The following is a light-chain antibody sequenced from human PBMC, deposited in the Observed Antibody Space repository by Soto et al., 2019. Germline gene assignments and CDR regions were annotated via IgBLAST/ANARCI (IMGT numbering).Light chain of an antibody. CDR1: RSDIGDSNF. CDR2: EVN. Sequence: QSALTQPACVSFSPGQSVTISCTGPRSDIGDSNFISWYQHSPGKAPRLLIYEVNNRPSGVSKRFSGSKAGNTASLTISGLLDDDEADYFCASFRSGTILVFGSGTKVTVL. CDR3: ASFRSGTILV. V-gene: IGLV2-14*01. J-gene: IGLJ1*01.